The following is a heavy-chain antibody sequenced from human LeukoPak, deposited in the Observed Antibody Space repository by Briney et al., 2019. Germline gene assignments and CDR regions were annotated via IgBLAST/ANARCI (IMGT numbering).Heavy chain of an antibody. J-gene: IGHJ3*02. CDR1: GFTFSSYW. CDR3: ARVRGFGPRGAFDI. V-gene: IGHV3-7*01. D-gene: IGHD3-10*01. CDR2: IKQDGSEK. Sequence: PGGSLRLSCAASGFTFSSYWMSWVRQAPGKGLGWVANIKQDGSEKYYVDSVKGRFTISRDNAKNSLYLQMSSLRAEDTAVYYCARVRGFGPRGAFDIWGQGTMVTVSS.